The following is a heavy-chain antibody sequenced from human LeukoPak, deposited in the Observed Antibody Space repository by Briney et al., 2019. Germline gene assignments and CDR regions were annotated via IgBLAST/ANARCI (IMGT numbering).Heavy chain of an antibody. J-gene: IGHJ3*02. CDR1: GGTFSSYA. V-gene: IGHV1-69*13. CDR3: ARAPPNYYDTYGAFDI. D-gene: IGHD3-22*01. CDR2: IIPIFGTA. Sequence: AASVKVSCKASGGTFSSYAISWVRQAPGQGLEWMGGIIPIFGTANYAQKFQGRVTITADESTSTAYMELSSLRSEDTAVYYCARAPPNYYDTYGAFDIWGRGTMVTVSS.